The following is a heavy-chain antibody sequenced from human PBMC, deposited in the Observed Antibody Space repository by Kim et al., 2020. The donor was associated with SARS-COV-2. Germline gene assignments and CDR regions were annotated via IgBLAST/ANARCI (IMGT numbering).Heavy chain of an antibody. J-gene: IGHJ3*02. CDR3: ARDKRDYYDSSGYYWGSFDI. V-gene: IGHV4-59*12. D-gene: IGHD3-22*01. CDR2: IYYSGST. Sequence: SETLSHTCTVSGGSISSYYWSWIRQPPGKGLEWIGYIYYSGSTNYNPSLKSRVTISVDTSKNQFSLKLSSVTAADTAVYYCARDKRDYYDSSGYYWGSFDIWGQGTMVTVSS. CDR1: GGSISSYY.